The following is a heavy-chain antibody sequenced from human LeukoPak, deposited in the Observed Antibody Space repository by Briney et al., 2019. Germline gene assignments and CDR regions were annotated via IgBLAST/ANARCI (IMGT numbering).Heavy chain of an antibody. V-gene: IGHV4-61*02. CDR2: IYTSGST. Sequence: SETLSLTCTVSGGSLSSGSYYWSWIRQPAGKGLEWIGRIYTSGSTNYNPSLKSRVTISVDTSKNQFSLKLSSVTAADTAVYYCARGGPLYFDYWGQGTLVTVSS. J-gene: IGHJ4*02. CDR3: ARGGPLYFDY. CDR1: GGSLSSGSYY.